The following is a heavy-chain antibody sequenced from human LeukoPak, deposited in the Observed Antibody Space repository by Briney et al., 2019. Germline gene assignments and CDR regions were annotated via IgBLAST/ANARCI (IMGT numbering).Heavy chain of an antibody. CDR3: ARGRSSMVRGYYYYYMDV. V-gene: IGHV4-39*07. CDR2: IYYSGST. CDR1: GGSISSNTHF. D-gene: IGHD3-10*01. Sequence: PSETLSLTCTVSGGSISSNTHFWGWIRQPPGKGLEWIGTIYYSGSTYYNPSLKSRVTISVDTSKNQFSLKLSSVTAADTAVYYCARGRSSMVRGYYYYYMDVWGKGTTVTISS. J-gene: IGHJ6*03.